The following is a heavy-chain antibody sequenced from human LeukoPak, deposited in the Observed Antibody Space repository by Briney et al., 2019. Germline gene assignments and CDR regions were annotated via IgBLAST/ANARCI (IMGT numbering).Heavy chain of an antibody. Sequence: GRSLRLSCAASGFTFDDYAMHWVRQAPGKGLEWVSGISWDSGSIGYADSAKGRFTISRDNAKNSLYLQMNSLRAEDMALYYCAKDYRSSSWYYFDYWGQGTLVTVSS. CDR3: AKDYRSSSWYYFDY. CDR1: GFTFDDYA. CDR2: ISWDSGSI. J-gene: IGHJ4*02. V-gene: IGHV3-9*03. D-gene: IGHD6-13*01.